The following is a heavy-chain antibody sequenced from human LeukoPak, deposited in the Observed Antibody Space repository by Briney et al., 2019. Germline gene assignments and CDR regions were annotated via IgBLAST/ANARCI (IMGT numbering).Heavy chain of an antibody. D-gene: IGHD3-10*01. Sequence: GGSLRLSCAASGFTFSSYGMHWVRQAPGKGLEWVAVISYDGRNKYYADSVKGRFIISRDDSKTTVYLQMNSLRAEDTAVYYCAKGRGSGYFDYGGQGTLVTVSS. CDR1: GFTFSSYG. V-gene: IGHV3-30*18. J-gene: IGHJ4*02. CDR3: AKGRGSGYFDY. CDR2: ISYDGRNK.